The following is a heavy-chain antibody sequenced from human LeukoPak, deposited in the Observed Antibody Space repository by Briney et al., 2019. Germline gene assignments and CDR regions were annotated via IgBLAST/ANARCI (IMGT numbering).Heavy chain of an antibody. Sequence: SETLSLTCAVSGGSISSGGYSWSWIRQPPGKGLEWIGYIYHSGSTYYNPSLKSRVTISVDRSKNQFSLKLSSVTVADTAVYYCARRITMVRGVMSPAFDIWGQGTMVTVSS. CDR3: ARRITMVRGVMSPAFDI. CDR1: GGSISSGGYS. V-gene: IGHV4-30-2*01. J-gene: IGHJ3*02. D-gene: IGHD3-10*01. CDR2: IYHSGST.